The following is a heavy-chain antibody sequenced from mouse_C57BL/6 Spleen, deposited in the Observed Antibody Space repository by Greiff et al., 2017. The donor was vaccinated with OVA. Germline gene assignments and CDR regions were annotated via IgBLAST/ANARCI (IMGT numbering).Heavy chain of an antibody. CDR2: ISSGGSYT. Sequence: DVKLQESGGDLVKPGGSLKLSCAASGFTFSSYGMSWVRQTPDKRLEWVATISSGGSYTYYPDSVKGRFTISRDNAKNTLYLQMSSLKSEDTAMYYCARRGITTVVAEYFDVWGTGTTVTVSS. CDR3: ARRGITTVVAEYFDV. J-gene: IGHJ1*03. CDR1: GFTFSSYG. V-gene: IGHV5-6*02. D-gene: IGHD1-1*01.